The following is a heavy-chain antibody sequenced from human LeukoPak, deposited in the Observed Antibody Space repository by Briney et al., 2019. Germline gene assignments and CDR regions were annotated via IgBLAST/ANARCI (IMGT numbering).Heavy chain of an antibody. V-gene: IGHV3-23*01. J-gene: IGHJ4*02. CDR2: ISGSGGST. CDR3: AKATAMVLYYFDY. Sequence: PGGSLRLSCAASGFTFSSYAMSWVRQAPGKGLEWVSAISGSGGSTYYADSVKGRFTISRDNSKNTLYLQTNSLRAEDTAVYYCAKATAMVLYYFDYWGQGTLVTVSS. CDR1: GFTFSSYA. D-gene: IGHD5-18*01.